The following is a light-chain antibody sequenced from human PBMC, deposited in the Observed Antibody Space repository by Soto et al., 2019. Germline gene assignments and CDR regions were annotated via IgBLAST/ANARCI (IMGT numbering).Light chain of an antibody. Sequence: DIQMTQSPSSLSASVGDRVTITCGASQSISSYLNWYQHKPGKAPKLLIYAASSLQTGVPSRFSGSRSGTDFALTISSLQREDFATYYCQQTDTFPRTFGQGTKVDI. V-gene: IGKV1-39*01. J-gene: IGKJ1*01. CDR3: QQTDTFPRT. CDR2: AAS. CDR1: QSISSY.